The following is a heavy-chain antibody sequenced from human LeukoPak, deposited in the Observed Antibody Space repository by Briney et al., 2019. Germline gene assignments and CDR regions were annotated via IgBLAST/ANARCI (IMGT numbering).Heavy chain of an antibody. CDR2: ISSSGEFT. CDR3: SKDRPNYYHSSGSYYKRSGDY. CDR1: GFTFNTFA. D-gene: IGHD3-22*01. V-gene: IGHV3-23*01. Sequence: GGSLRLSCAASGFTFNTFAMSWVRQAPGRGLEWVSSISSSGEFTYYVDSLKGRFTISRDNSKNTLYLQMSRLTADDTAVYYCSKDRPNYYHSSGSYYKRSGDYWGQGTLVTVSS. J-gene: IGHJ4*02.